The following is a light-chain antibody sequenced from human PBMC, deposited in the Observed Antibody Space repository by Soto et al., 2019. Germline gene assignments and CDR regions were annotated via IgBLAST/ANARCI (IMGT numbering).Light chain of an antibody. CDR2: GAS. J-gene: IGKJ4*01. CDR3: QQYTAWPLT. V-gene: IGKV3-15*01. Sequence: EIVMTQSPGTLSVSPGEGATLSCRASQSVHANLAWYLQKPGQAPRLLIHGASTRATGVPARFSASGSGADYTLTIGSLQSEDIAIYYWQQYTAWPLTFGGGTKVEIK. CDR1: QSVHAN.